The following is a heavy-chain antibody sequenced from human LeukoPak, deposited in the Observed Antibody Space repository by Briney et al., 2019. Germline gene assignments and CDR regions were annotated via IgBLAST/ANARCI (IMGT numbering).Heavy chain of an antibody. CDR1: GFTFSSYG. CDR2: ISYDGSNK. Sequence: GGSLRLSCAASGFTFSSYGMHWVRQAPGKGLEWVAVISYDGSNKYYADSVKGRFTISRDNSKNTLYLQMNSLRAEDTAVYYCARDRYQVLAVAGTFDYWGQGTLVTVSS. V-gene: IGHV3-30*03. CDR3: ARDRYQVLAVAGTFDY. J-gene: IGHJ4*02. D-gene: IGHD6-19*01.